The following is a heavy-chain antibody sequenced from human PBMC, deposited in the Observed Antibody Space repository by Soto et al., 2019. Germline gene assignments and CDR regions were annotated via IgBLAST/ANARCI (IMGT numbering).Heavy chain of an antibody. Sequence: GASVKVSCKASGYTITRHWMHWVRQAPGQGLEWMAVINPSGDSTIYAQKFQGRVTVTRDTSTSTVYMELSSLRSEDTAVYYCARDNSYGTSGAKGWYFDLWGRGTLVTV. CDR1: GYTITRHW. V-gene: IGHV1-46*01. CDR3: ARDNSYGTSGAKGWYFDL. J-gene: IGHJ2*01. CDR2: INPSGDST. D-gene: IGHD3-10*01.